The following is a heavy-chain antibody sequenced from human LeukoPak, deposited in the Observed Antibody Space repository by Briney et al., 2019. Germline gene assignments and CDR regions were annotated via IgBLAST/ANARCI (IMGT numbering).Heavy chain of an antibody. CDR2: ISGSGSTT. D-gene: IGHD3-22*01. Sequence: GGSLRLSCAASGFTFSSYIVTWVRQAPGKGLEWVSSISGSGSTTYFADSVKGRFTISRDNSKNTLYLQMSSLRAEDTAIYYCAKDSTVSGSYYGMDIWGQGTTVTVPS. V-gene: IGHV3-23*01. CDR1: GFTFSSYI. J-gene: IGHJ6*02. CDR3: AKDSTVSGSYYGMDI.